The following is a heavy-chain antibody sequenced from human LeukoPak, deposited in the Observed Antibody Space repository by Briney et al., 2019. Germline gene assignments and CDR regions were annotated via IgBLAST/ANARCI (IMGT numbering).Heavy chain of an antibody. CDR3: ARGAEYYYDSSGYFPFDY. CDR2: ITGSYSHI. V-gene: IGHV3-21*01. J-gene: IGHJ4*02. Sequence: GGSLRLSCAASGFIFSTCSMNWVRQAPGKGLEWVSSITGSYSHIYYADSVKGRFTISRDNAKNSLYLQMNSLRAEDTAVYYCARGAEYYYDSSGYFPFDYWGQGTLVTVSS. CDR1: GFIFSTCS. D-gene: IGHD3-22*01.